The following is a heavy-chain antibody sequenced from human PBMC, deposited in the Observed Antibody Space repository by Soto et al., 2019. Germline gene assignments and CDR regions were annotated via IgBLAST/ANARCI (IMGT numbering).Heavy chain of an antibody. J-gene: IGHJ6*02. D-gene: IGHD3-3*01. CDR1: GFTFSSYW. CDR3: AREERITIFGVVPYGMDV. V-gene: IGHV3-7*01. CDR2: IKQDGSEK. Sequence: GGSLRLSCAASGFTFSSYWMSWVRQAPGKGLEWVANIKQDGSEKYYVDSVKGRFTISRDNAKNSLYLQMNSLRAEDTAVYYCAREERITIFGVVPYGMDVWGQGTTVTVSS.